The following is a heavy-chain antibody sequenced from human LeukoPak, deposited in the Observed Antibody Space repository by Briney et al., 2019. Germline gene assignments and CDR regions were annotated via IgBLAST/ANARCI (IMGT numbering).Heavy chain of an antibody. V-gene: IGHV1-69*13. CDR2: IIPIFGTA. J-gene: IGHJ4*02. CDR3: ASEKLGGDTAMAAFDY. Sequence: ASVRVSCKASGGTFSSYASSWVRQAPGQGLEWMGGIIPIFGTANYAQKFQGRVTITADESTSTAYMELSSLRSEDTAVYSCASEKLGGDTAMAAFDYWGQGTLVTVSS. CDR1: GGTFSSYA. D-gene: IGHD5-18*01.